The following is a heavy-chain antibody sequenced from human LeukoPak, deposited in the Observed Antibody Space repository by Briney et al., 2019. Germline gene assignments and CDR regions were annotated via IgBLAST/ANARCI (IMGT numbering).Heavy chain of an antibody. CDR2: INPSGGST. V-gene: IGHV1-46*01. J-gene: IGHJ4*02. Sequence: GASVKVSCKASGYTFTSYYMHWVRQAPGQGLEWMGIINPSGGSTSYAQKFQGRVTMTTDTSTSTAYMELRSLRSDDTAVYYCARDMPIAAAGMDYWGQGTLVTVSS. CDR3: ARDMPIAAAGMDY. CDR1: GYTFTSYY. D-gene: IGHD6-13*01.